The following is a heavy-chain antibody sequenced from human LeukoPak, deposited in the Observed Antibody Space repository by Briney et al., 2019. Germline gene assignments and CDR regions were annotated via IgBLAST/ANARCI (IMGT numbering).Heavy chain of an antibody. Sequence: RGSLRLSCAAPGFTFSNSWLTWVRQAPGQGLEWVANIKQDGSEKHYVDSVRGRFTISRDNAKNSLYLQMNSLRAEDTAVYYCARDRQIAYWGQGTLVTVSS. CDR1: GFTFSNSW. J-gene: IGHJ4*02. CDR2: IKQDGSEK. CDR3: ARDRQIAY. V-gene: IGHV3-7*01.